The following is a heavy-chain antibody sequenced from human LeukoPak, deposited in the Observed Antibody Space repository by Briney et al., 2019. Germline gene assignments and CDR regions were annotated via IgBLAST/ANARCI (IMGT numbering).Heavy chain of an antibody. J-gene: IGHJ4*02. CDR3: ARAPRRDGSAYFFNF. CDR2: ISNDGSDK. CDR1: GFTFSDYA. Sequence: GGSLRLSCAASGFTFSDYAMHWVRQAPGKGLEWMAVISNDGSDKRYADSVKGRFTISRDNSKDTLSLQMNSLRTEDTAIFYCARAPRRDGSAYFFNFWGQGAPVTVSS. D-gene: IGHD2-15*01. V-gene: IGHV3-30*01.